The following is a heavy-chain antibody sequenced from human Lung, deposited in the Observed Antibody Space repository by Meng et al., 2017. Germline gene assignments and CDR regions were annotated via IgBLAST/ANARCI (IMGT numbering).Heavy chain of an antibody. CDR2: INPKSGDT. V-gene: IGHV1-2*06. CDR3: ARDEDISAAGKLFGDY. CDR1: GYNFPDYY. D-gene: IGHD6-25*01. Sequence: HGQLVHSGAEVKKPGASVKVPCKPSGYNFPDYYIHWVRRAPGQGLEWMGRINPKSGDTHYAQKFQARVTMTGDTSISTAYMELSGLRSDDTAMYYCARDEDISAAGKLFGDYWGQGTLVTVSS. J-gene: IGHJ4*02.